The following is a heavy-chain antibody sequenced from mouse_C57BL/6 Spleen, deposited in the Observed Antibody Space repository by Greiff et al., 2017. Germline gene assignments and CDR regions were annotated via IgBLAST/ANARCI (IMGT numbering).Heavy chain of an antibody. CDR3: ARHDGMDY. CDR1: GFTFSSYG. Sequence: EVQLVESGGDLVKPGGSLKLPCAASGFTFSSYGMSWVRQTPDKRLEWVATISSGGSYTYYPDSVKGRFTISRDNAKNTLYLQMSSLKSEDTAMYYCARHDGMDYWGQGTSVTVSS. V-gene: IGHV5-6*01. CDR2: ISSGGSYT. J-gene: IGHJ4*01.